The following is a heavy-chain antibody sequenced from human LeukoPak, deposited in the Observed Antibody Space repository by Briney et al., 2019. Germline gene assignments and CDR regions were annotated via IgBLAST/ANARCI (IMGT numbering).Heavy chain of an antibody. CDR3: ARTVYGMDV. J-gene: IGHJ6*02. Sequence: GASVKVSCKASGYTFTSYDSNWVRQATGQGLEWIGWMNPNSGTTCYAQKFRGGVTMTSNTSISTAYMELSSLRSEDAAVYYCARTVYGMDVWGQGTTVTVSS. CDR2: MNPNSGTT. V-gene: IGHV1-8*01. CDR1: GYTFTSYD.